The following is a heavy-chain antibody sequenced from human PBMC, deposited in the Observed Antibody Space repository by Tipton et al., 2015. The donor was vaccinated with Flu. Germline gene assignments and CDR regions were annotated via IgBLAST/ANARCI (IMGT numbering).Heavy chain of an antibody. CDR2: IVRSGTTT. J-gene: IGHJ4*02. CDR3: AREIEEYYFDY. CDR1: GITFSNYA. D-gene: IGHD2-21*01. V-gene: IGHV3-23*01. Sequence: GSLRLSCTASGITFSNYAMSWVRQAPGKGLEWVSSIVRSGTTTYYADSVKGRFSISRDNSKNTLYLQMSSLRAEDTAKYYCAREIEEYYFDYWGQGTLVTVSS.